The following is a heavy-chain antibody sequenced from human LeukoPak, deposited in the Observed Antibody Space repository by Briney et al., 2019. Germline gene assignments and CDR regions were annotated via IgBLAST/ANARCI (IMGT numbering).Heavy chain of an antibody. CDR1: GGSISYYY. J-gene: IGHJ4*02. CDR2: IYYNGST. V-gene: IGHV4-59*01. CDR3: ARKGGHFDY. Sequence: SETLSLTCTVSGGSISYYYWSWIRQSPGKGLEWIGYIYYNGSTNYNPSLKSRVTISVDMSKNQFSLKVTSVTAANTAIYYCARKGGHFDYWGQGTLVTVSS. D-gene: IGHD2-15*01.